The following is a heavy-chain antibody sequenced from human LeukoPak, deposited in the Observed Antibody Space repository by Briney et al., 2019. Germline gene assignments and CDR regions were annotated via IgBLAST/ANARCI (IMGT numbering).Heavy chain of an antibody. V-gene: IGHV3-11*01. Sequence: PGGSLRLSCAASGFTFSDYYMNWIRQAPGKGLEWVSFISSTGKTEYYADSVKGRFTISRDNANNSLYLQMNSLRAEDTAVYYCAKDGIRSGWYVDGWFDPWGQGTLVTVSS. CDR2: ISSTGKTE. J-gene: IGHJ5*02. CDR3: AKDGIRSGWYVDGWFDP. D-gene: IGHD6-19*01. CDR1: GFTFSDYY.